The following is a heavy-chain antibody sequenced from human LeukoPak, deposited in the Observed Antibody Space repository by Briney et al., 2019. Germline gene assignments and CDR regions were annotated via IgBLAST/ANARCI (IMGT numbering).Heavy chain of an antibody. CDR2: ISCSGCKT. V-gene: IGHV3-23*01. D-gene: IGHD5-12*01. CDR3: ATTKSGYDFRRYFDY. CDR1: GLTFSSYA. J-gene: IGHJ4*02. Sequence: PGGSLSLSCAASGLTFSSYAMSGLRQAPGKGLEGVSAISCSGCKTYYADSVKGRLTISRDNSKNTLYLHIHSLRAEDAAVYLCATTKSGYDFRRYFDYWGQGTLVTVSS.